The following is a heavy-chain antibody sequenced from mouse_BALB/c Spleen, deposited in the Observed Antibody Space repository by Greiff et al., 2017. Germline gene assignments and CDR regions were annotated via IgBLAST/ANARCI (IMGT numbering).Heavy chain of an antibody. V-gene: IGHV14-3*02. CDR2: IDPANGNT. CDR3: ASIGRYAMDD. CDR1: GFNIKDTY. J-gene: IGHJ4*01. D-gene: IGHD2-3*01. Sequence: EVQLQQSGAELVKPGASVKLSCTASGFNIKDTYMHWVKQRPEQGLEWIGRIDPANGNTKYDPKFQGKATITADTSSNTAYLQLSSLTSEDTAVYYCASIGRYAMDDWGQGTSVTVSS.